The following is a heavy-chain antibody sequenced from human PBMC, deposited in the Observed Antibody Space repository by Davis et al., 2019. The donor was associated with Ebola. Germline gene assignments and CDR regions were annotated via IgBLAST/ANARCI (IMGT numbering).Heavy chain of an antibody. J-gene: IGHJ4*02. CDR3: ARGDSYYDPSGYYAGPEAPDH. D-gene: IGHD3-22*01. CDR2: YYYTGST. CDR1: GAFVSSGGYS. Sequence: TLSLTCAVSGAFVSSGGYSWIWIRQPPGKGLEWIGYYYYTGSTYYSPSLRSRVTISVDTSKNLFSLKLTSVTAADTAVYYCARGDSYYDPSGYYAGPEAPDHWGQGILVSVSS. V-gene: IGHV4-30-4*07.